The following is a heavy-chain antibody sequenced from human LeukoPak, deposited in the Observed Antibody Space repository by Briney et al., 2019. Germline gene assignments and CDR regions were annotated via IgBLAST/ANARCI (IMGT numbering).Heavy chain of an antibody. Sequence: SETLSLTCAVYGGSFSGYYWSWIRQPPGKGLEWIGEINHSGSTNYNPSLKSRVTISVDTSKNQFSLKLSSVTAADTAVYYCARSSGSYFGRRYFDLWGRGTLVTVSS. J-gene: IGHJ2*01. CDR1: GGSFSGYY. CDR2: INHSGST. D-gene: IGHD3-10*01. V-gene: IGHV4-34*01. CDR3: ARSSGSYFGRRYFDL.